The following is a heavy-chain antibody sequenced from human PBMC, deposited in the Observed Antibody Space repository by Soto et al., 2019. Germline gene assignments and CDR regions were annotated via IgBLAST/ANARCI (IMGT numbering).Heavy chain of an antibody. CDR2: IHFGGNT. J-gene: IGHJ4*02. CDR3: KKVSPQSLVHYY. CDR1: GFTVSGDY. Sequence: GGSLRLSCAASGFTVSGDYVSCVRQAPGKGLECVSVIHFGGNTYYADSVKGRFTVSRDNSKNTLYLQMNSLRVEDTAIYIWKKVSPQSLVHYYRGQGTLVPVSS. V-gene: IGHV3-53*01. D-gene: IGHD6-19*01.